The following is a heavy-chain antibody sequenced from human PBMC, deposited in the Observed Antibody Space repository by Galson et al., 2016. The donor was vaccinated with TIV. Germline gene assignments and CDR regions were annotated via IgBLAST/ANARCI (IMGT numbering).Heavy chain of an antibody. CDR1: EFSLRSSGVG. J-gene: IGHJ4*02. V-gene: IGHV2-5*01. CDR2: IYYNNEK. D-gene: IGHD3-10*01. Sequence: PALVKPPQTLTLTCTFSEFSLRSSGVGVGWIRQPPGKALEWLALIYYNNEKRYSPSLNNRLTITRETSKNQAVLTMTNMGAVDTGTYFCARYFSGPGSSSDVDYWGQGTLVTVSS. CDR3: ARYFSGPGSSSDVDY.